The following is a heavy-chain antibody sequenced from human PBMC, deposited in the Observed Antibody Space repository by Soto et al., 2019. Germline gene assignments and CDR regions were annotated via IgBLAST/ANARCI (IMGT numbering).Heavy chain of an antibody. V-gene: IGHV3-23*01. CDR2: ISAPGDDT. Sequence: GSLSLCCAAAGFTLSNYAMGWVRQAPGEGLEWVSAISAPGDDTYYADFVTGRLTISRDNSKNTLYLQMNSLRAEDTAVYYCAKEMAIGRPYDYWGQGALVTVSS. D-gene: IGHD2-8*01. CDR1: GFTLSNYA. J-gene: IGHJ4*02. CDR3: AKEMAIGRPYDY.